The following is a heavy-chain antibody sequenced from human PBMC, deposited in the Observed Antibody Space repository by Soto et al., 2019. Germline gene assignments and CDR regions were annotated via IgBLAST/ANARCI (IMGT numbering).Heavy chain of an antibody. V-gene: IGHV1-3*01. CDR1: GYTFTSYA. CDR2: INAGNGNT. J-gene: IGHJ4*02. CDR3: AREDSAYLSYYFDY. Sequence: GASVKVSCKASGYTFTSYAMHWVRQAPGQRLEWMGWINAGNGNTKYSQKFQGRVTITRDTSASTAYMELSSLRSEDTAVYYCAREDSAYLSYYFDYWGQGTLVTVSS. D-gene: IGHD2-2*01.